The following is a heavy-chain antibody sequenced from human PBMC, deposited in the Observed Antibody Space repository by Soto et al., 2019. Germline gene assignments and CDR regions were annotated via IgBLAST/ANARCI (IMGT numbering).Heavy chain of an antibody. D-gene: IGHD2-8*02. Sequence: EVQLVQSGAGLMKPGSTVKLSCKVVGFTFTDYYIHWVKQAPGQGLEWLGFVDPEEGETMFSERFQGRVSITADTASDTSYMELSNLRSEDTAVYYCAMTRTASTNRLAPSGQGTLVTVSS. J-gene: IGHJ5*02. CDR3: AMTRTASTNRLAP. CDR1: GFTFTDYY. CDR2: VDPEEGET. V-gene: IGHV1-69-2*01.